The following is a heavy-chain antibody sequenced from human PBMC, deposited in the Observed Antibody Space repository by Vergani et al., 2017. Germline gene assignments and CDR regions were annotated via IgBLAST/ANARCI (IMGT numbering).Heavy chain of an antibody. Sequence: QVQLVESGGGVVQPGRSLILSCETSGLMFNNYGMHWVRQAPGKGLEWVAVISSDGSNKHYADSVKGRFTISRDNSQNTLYLQMDSLTAEDTAIYFCVNGXYYDQSGLASFDYWGQGTLVTVSS. CDR2: ISSDGSNK. CDR1: GLMFNNYG. V-gene: IGHV3-30*18. J-gene: IGHJ4*02. D-gene: IGHD3-22*01. CDR3: VNGXYYDQSGLASFDY.